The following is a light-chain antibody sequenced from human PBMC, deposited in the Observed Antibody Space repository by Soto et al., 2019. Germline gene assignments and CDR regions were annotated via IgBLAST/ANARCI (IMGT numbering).Light chain of an antibody. CDR2: EVN. V-gene: IGLV2-8*01. J-gene: IGLJ1*01. CDR3: SSYAGSILYV. Sequence: QSVLTPPPSASGSPGQSVTISCTGTSSDVGGYNYVSWYQQYPGKAPKLMIYEVNNRPSGVSDRFSGSKSGNTASLTVSGLQAEDEADYYCSSYAGSILYVFGTGTKVTVL. CDR1: SSDVGGYNY.